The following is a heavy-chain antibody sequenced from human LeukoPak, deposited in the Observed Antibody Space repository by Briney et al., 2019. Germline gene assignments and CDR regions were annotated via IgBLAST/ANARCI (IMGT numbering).Heavy chain of an antibody. CDR3: AKVRAAAGKGYYYYMDV. Sequence: GGSLRLSCAASGFTFSSYGMHWVRQAPGKGLEWVAVIWYGGSNKYYADSVKGRFTISRDNSKNTLYLQMNSLRAEDTAVYYCAKVRAAAGKGYYYYMDVWGKGTTVTVSS. CDR2: IWYGGSNK. J-gene: IGHJ6*03. CDR1: GFTFSSYG. V-gene: IGHV3-33*06. D-gene: IGHD6-13*01.